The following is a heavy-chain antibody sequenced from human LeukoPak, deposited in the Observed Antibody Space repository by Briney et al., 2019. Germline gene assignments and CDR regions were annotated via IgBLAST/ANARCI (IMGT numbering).Heavy chain of an antibody. J-gene: IGHJ4*02. CDR1: GFTFSSYG. V-gene: IGHV3-30*02. CDR3: AKEAQGCSITSCYFDS. Sequence: GGSLRLSCAASGFTFSSYGMHWVRQAPGKGLEWVAFIRYDGSNKYYADSVKGRFTISRDNSKNTLYLQMNSLRAEDTAVYYCAKEAQGCSITSCYFDSWGQGTLVTVSS. CDR2: IRYDGSNK. D-gene: IGHD2-2*01.